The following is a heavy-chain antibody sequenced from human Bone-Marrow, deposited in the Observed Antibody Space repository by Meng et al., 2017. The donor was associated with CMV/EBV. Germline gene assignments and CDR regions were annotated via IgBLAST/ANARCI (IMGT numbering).Heavy chain of an antibody. Sequence: SQTLALICAICGDSVSSNSAPCNWIRQSPSRGLEWLGRTYYRSKWYNDYAVSVKSRITINPDTSNNQVYLQLNSVTPEDTAVYYCAREGYDFSIYWGQGTRVTGSS. J-gene: IGHJ4*02. D-gene: IGHD5-12*01. V-gene: IGHV6-1*01. CDR2: TYYRSKWYN. CDR1: GDSVSSNSAP. CDR3: AREGYDFSIY.